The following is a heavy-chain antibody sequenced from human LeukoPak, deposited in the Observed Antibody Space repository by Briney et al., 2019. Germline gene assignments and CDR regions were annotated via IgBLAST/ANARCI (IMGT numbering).Heavy chain of an antibody. J-gene: IGHJ3*01. V-gene: IGHV4-59*08. CDR2: FYDTVST. D-gene: IGHD2-2*01. CDR1: GGSISSSY. Sequence: SSETLSLTCIVSGGSISSSYWSWVRQSPGKGLEWIGYFYDTVSTKYSPSLKRRVSISTDTSKNQLSLKLNSVTAADAAVYYCARHGAFIMRGFCSSSNCYVDGLQTWGQGIMVSVSS. CDR3: ARHGAFIMRGFCSSSNCYVDGLQT.